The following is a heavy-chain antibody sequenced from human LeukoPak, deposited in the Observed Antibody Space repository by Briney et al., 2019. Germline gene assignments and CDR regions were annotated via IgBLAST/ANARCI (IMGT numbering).Heavy chain of an antibody. CDR2: ISGSGGST. CDR1: GFTFSSYA. V-gene: IGHV3-23*01. Sequence: PGGSLRLSCAASGFTFSSYAMSWVRQAPGKGLEWVSAISGSGGSTYYADSVKGRFTISRDNSKNTLYLQMNSLRAEDTAVYYCAKGTTAAAGTTGYFDYWGQGTLVTVSS. J-gene: IGHJ4*02. D-gene: IGHD6-13*01. CDR3: AKGTTAAAGTTGYFDY.